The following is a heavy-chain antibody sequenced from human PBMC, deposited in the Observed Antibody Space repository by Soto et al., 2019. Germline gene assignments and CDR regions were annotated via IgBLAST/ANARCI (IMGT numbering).Heavy chain of an antibody. V-gene: IGHV3-30-3*01. CDR3: ARERELLDY. CDR1: GFTFSSYA. CDR2: ISYDGSNK. D-gene: IGHD1-26*01. J-gene: IGHJ4*02. Sequence: QVQLVESGGGVVQPGRSLRLSCAASGFTFSSYAMHWVRQAPGKGLEWVAVISYDGSNKYYADSVKGRFTISRDNSKNTLYLQMNSLRAEDTAVYYCARERELLDYWGQGTLVTVSS.